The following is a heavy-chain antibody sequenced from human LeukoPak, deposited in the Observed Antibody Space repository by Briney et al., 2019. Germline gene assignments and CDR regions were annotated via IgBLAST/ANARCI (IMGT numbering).Heavy chain of an antibody. J-gene: IGHJ4*02. V-gene: IGHV4-34*01. Sequence: PSETLSLTCAVYGGSFSGYYWSWIRQPPGKGLEWIGEINHSGSTNYNPSLKSRVTISVDTSKNQFSLKLSSVTAADTAVYYCARGDSSGYYYLDYWGQGTLVTVSS. CDR3: ARGDSSGYYYLDY. CDR2: INHSGST. D-gene: IGHD3-22*01. CDR1: GGSFSGYY.